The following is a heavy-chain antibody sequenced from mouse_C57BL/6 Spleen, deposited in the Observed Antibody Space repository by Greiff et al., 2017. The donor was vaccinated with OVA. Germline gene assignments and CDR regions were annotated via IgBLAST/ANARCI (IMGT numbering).Heavy chain of an antibody. CDR3: ARGGGTDYAMDY. V-gene: IGHV5-17*01. CDR1: GFTFSDYG. J-gene: IGHJ4*01. CDR2: ISSGSSTI. Sequence: DVKLVESGGGLVKPGGSLKLSCAASGFTFSDYGMHWVRQAPEKGLEWVAYISSGSSTIYYADTVKGRFTISRDNAKNTLFLQMTSLRSEDTAMYYCARGGGTDYAMDYWGQGTSVTVSS. D-gene: IGHD4-1*01.